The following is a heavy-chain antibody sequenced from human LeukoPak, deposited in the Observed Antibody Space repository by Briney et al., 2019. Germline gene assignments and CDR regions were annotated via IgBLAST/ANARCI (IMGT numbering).Heavy chain of an antibody. CDR1: GGSFSGYY. D-gene: IGHD3-3*01. J-gene: IGHJ5*02. CDR3: ARQNPSFYDFWSGSVPPNWFDH. CDR2: INHSGST. V-gene: IGHV4-34*01. Sequence: PSETLSLTCAVYGGSFSGYYWSWIRQPPGKGLEWIGEINHSGSTNYNPSLKSRVTISVDTSKNQFSLKLSSVTAADTAVYYCARQNPSFYDFWSGSVPPNWFDHWGQGTLVIVSS.